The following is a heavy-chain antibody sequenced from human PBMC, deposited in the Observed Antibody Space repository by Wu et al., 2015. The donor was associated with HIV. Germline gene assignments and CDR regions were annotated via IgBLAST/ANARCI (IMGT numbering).Heavy chain of an antibody. J-gene: IGHJ6*02. D-gene: IGHD5-24*01. CDR2: IIPISGPA. CDR3: ARGSILEMSTASYFYYVMDV. V-gene: IGHV1-69*13. CDR1: GGIFRNHA. Sequence: QVQLVQSGAEVKKPGSSVKVSCRASGGIFRNHAISWVRQAPGQGLEWMGRIIPISGPANYAQRFQGRLTITADKPTNTAYMELSSLRSDDTAVYYCARGSILEMSTASYFYYVMDVWGQGTTVTVSS.